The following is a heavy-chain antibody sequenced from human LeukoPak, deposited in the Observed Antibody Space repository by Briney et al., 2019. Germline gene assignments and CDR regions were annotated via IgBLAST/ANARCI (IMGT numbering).Heavy chain of an antibody. CDR1: GLTFSSYA. V-gene: IGHV3-30*18. CDR2: MSYDGGTK. J-gene: IGHJ4*02. Sequence: PGRSLRLSCAASGLTFSSYAMHWVRQAPGKGLEWVAVMSYDGGTKYYAESMKGRFTISRDNSKNTLYLQINSLRAEDTAVYYCAKVPRQNGWFPLSDYWGQGALVTVSS. D-gene: IGHD6-19*01. CDR3: AKVPRQNGWFPLSDY.